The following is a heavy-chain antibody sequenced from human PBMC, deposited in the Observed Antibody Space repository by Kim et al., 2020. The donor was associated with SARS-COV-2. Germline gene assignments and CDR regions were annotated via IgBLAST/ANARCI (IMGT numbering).Heavy chain of an antibody. CDR2: IIPIFGTA. CDR3: ARVQRGAAAGQYYYYYGMDV. V-gene: IGHV1-69*13. J-gene: IGHJ6*02. Sequence: SVKVSCKASGGTFSSYAISWVRQAPGQGLEWMGGIIPIFGTANYAQKFQGRVTITADESTSTAYMELSSLRSEDTAVYYCARVQRGAAAGQYYYYYGMDVWGQGTTVTVSS. D-gene: IGHD6-13*01. CDR1: GGTFSSYA.